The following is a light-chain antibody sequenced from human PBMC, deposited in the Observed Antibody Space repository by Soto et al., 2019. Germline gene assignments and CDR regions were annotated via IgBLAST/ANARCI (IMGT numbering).Light chain of an antibody. V-gene: IGKV3-20*01. CDR3: QHYGSSPWT. J-gene: IGKJ1*01. CDR1: QNVDKF. Sequence: EIALTQSPATLSLSPGETATLSCRASQNVDKFLAWYQQRPGQPPRLLIFDSSNRATGVPVRFSGSGSGTDFTLTISRLEPEDFAVYYCQHYGSSPWTFGQGTKVDNK. CDR2: DSS.